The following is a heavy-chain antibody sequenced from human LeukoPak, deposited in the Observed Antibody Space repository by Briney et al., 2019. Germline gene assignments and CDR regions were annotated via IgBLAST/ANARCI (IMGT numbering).Heavy chain of an antibody. CDR2: IWYDGSNK. CDR1: GFTFSSYG. CDR3: AKALYYDSRSYYGHLDY. J-gene: IGHJ4*01. V-gene: IGHV3-33*06. Sequence: PGGSLRLSCAASGFTFSSYGMHWVRQAPGKGLEWVAVIWYDGSNKYYADSVKGRFTISRDNSKNTLYLQMNSLRAEDTAVYYFAKALYYDSRSYYGHLDYWGQGTLVTGSS. D-gene: IGHD3-22*01.